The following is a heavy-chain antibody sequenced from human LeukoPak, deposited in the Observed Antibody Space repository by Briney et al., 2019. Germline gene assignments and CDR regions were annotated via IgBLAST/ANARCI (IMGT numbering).Heavy chain of an antibody. CDR3: ASDDYGAYPY. J-gene: IGHJ4*02. V-gene: IGHV3-21*01. CDR2: ISSSSSYI. Sequence: PGGSLRLSCAASGFIFSTYSINWVRQAPGKGLEWVSSISSSSSYIYYADSVKGRFTISRDNAKNSLYLQMNSLRAEDTAVYYCASDDYGAYPYWGQGTLVTVSS. D-gene: IGHD4-17*01. CDR1: GFIFSTYS.